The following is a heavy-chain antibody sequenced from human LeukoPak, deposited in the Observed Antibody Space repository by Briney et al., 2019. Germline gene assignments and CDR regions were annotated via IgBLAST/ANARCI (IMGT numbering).Heavy chain of an antibody. Sequence: GGSLRLSCLASKFTFNNYAMTWVRQAPGKGLEWVSSISGSGDNMDYADSVKGRFTISRDNSKNTLYLQMGSLRAEDMAVYYCAKTTGADLGYFDYWGQGTLVTVSS. CDR3: AKTTGADLGYFDY. V-gene: IGHV3-23*01. D-gene: IGHD1-1*01. CDR1: KFTFNNYA. CDR2: ISGSGDNM. J-gene: IGHJ4*02.